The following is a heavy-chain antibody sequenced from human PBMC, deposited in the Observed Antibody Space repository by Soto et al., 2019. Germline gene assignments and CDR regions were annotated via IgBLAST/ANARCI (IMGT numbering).Heavy chain of an antibody. Sequence: ASVKVSCKASGYAFTGYYMHWVRQAPGQGLEWMGWINPNSGGTNYAQKFQGWVTMTRDTSISTAYMELSRLRSDDTAVYYCARDGSSSFYFDYWGQGTLVTVSS. D-gene: IGHD6-13*01. CDR2: INPNSGGT. V-gene: IGHV1-2*04. J-gene: IGHJ4*02. CDR3: ARDGSSSFYFDY. CDR1: GYAFTGYY.